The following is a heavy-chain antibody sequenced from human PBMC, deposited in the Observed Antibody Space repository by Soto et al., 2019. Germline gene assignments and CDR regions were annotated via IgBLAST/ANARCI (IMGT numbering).Heavy chain of an antibody. J-gene: IGHJ6*02. CDR2: VFYTGRA. CDR3: ARDGDGRMTTNPYYYDGMDV. D-gene: IGHD4-4*01. CDR1: GGSLGSYY. Sequence: QVQLQESGPGLVEASETLSLTCTVSGGSLGSYYWSWIRQPPGKGLEWIVYVFYTGRANYNASLKSRVSISLDTSNCQFSLKLSSVTAADPAVYYCARDGDGRMTTNPYYYDGMDVWGPGTTVTVSS. V-gene: IGHV4-59*01.